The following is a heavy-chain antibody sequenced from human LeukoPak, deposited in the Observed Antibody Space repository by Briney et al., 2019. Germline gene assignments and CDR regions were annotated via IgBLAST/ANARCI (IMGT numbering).Heavy chain of an antibody. D-gene: IGHD3-10*01. V-gene: IGHV3-7*03. CDR2: IKQDGSEK. CDR3: AREGGYGSGTDEESWFDP. Sequence: GGSLRLSCAASGFTFSSYWMSWVRQATGKGLEWVANIKQDGSEKYYVDSVKGRFTISRDNAKNSLYLQMNSLRAEDTAVYYCAREGGYGSGTDEESWFDPWGQGTLVTVSS. J-gene: IGHJ5*02. CDR1: GFTFSSYW.